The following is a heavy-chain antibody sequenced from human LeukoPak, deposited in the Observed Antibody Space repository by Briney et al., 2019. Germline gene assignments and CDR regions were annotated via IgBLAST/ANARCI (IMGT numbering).Heavy chain of an antibody. CDR2: IYHSGST. Sequence: PSETLSLTCTVSGYSISSGYYWGWIRQPPGKGLEWIGIIYHSGSTYYNPSLKSRVTISVDTSKNQFSLKLSSVTAADTAVYYCARHRGPYSSSWYAVDYWGQGTLVTVSS. CDR1: GYSISSGYY. CDR3: ARHRGPYSSSWYAVDY. D-gene: IGHD6-13*01. J-gene: IGHJ4*02. V-gene: IGHV4-38-2*02.